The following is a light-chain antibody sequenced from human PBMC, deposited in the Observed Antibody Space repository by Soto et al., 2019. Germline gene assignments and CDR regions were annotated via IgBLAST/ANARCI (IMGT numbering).Light chain of an antibody. CDR2: STS. Sequence: EIVLTQSPGTLSLSPGDRATLSCRASQSLSVSYIAWYQQKPGQAPRLLIYSTSTRAAGIPDRFTGRGSGTHFTLAISRLEPEDFAVYYCHQFGDSPQTFGQATKVDIK. CDR3: HQFGDSPQT. J-gene: IGKJ1*01. V-gene: IGKV3-20*01. CDR1: QSLSVSY.